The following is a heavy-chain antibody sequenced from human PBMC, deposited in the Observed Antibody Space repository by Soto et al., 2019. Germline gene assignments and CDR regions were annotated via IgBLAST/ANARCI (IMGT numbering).Heavy chain of an antibody. CDR1: GGSISSSNC. D-gene: IGHD1-26*01. CDR2: IYHSGST. CDR3: ARVSGSYYYGMDV. J-gene: IGHJ6*02. V-gene: IGHV4-4*02. Sequence: QVQLQESGPGLVKPSGTLSLTCAVSGGSISSSNCWSWVRQPPGKGLEWIGEIYHSGSTNYHPSLKSRVTISVDKSKNQCSLKLSSVTAADTAVYYCARVSGSYYYGMDVWGQGTTVTVSS.